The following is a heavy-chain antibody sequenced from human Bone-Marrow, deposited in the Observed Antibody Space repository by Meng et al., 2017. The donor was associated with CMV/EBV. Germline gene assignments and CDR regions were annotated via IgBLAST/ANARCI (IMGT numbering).Heavy chain of an antibody. D-gene: IGHD3-10*01. J-gene: IGHJ4*02. Sequence: QVKLVQAGAEVKKPGASVKVSCKASGYTFTGYYMHWVRQAPGQGLEWMGWINPNSGGTNYAQKFQGRVTMTRDTSISTAYMELSRLRSDDTAVYHCSYGSGSYYPFDYWGQGTLVTVSS. CDR3: SYGSGSYYPFDY. CDR2: INPNSGGT. V-gene: IGHV1-2*02. CDR1: GYTFTGYY.